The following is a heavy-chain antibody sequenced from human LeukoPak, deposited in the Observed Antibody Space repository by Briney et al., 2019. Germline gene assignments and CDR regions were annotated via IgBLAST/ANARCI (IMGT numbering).Heavy chain of an antibody. Sequence: GGSLRLSCAASGFTFSDYYMSWIRQAPGKGLEWVSYISSSGSTIYYADSVKGRFTISGDNAKNSLYLQMNSLRAEDTAVYYCARDPPTGIAAAGTDDYWGQGTLVTVSS. V-gene: IGHV3-11*01. J-gene: IGHJ4*02. CDR2: ISSSGSTI. CDR3: ARDPPTGIAAAGTDDY. CDR1: GFTFSDYY. D-gene: IGHD6-13*01.